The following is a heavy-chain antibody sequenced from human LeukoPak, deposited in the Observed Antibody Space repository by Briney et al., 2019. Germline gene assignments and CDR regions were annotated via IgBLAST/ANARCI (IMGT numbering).Heavy chain of an antibody. CDR1: GFTFSGYA. Sequence: GRSLRLSCAASGFTFSGYAMHWVRQAPGKGLEWLSFISYDGSSKFYADFVKGRFTISRDNSKNTLYLQMDSLRAEDTAIYYCAARYDYGDYPFDYWGQGTLVTVSS. D-gene: IGHD4-17*01. V-gene: IGHV3-30-3*01. CDR3: AARYDYGDYPFDY. CDR2: ISYDGSSK. J-gene: IGHJ4*02.